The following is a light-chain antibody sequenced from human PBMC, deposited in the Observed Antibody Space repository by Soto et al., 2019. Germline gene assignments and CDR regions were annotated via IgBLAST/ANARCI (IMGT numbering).Light chain of an antibody. CDR1: QSVGSA. Sequence: EIVMTQSPATLSVSPGETATLSCRASQSVGSAVAWYQHKPGQAPRLLIVGASIRATGVPGRFSGGGSGTELTLTISSLQSEDVAVYYCQQYKNWPPLTFGGGTTVEIK. V-gene: IGKV3-15*01. CDR2: GAS. CDR3: QQYKNWPPLT. J-gene: IGKJ4*01.